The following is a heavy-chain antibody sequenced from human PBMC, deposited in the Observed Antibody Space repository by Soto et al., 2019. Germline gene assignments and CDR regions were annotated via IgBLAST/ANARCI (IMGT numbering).Heavy chain of an antibody. CDR1: GYTFTSYA. CDR3: ARSIVVVTALDY. CDR2: INAGNGNT. J-gene: IGHJ4*03. V-gene: IGHV1-3*01. Sequence: ASVKVSCKASGYTFTSYAMHWVRQAPGQRLEWMGWINAGNGNTKYSQKFQGRVTITRDTSASTAYMELGCLRSEDTAVYYCARSIVVVTALDYWGQGTTVTVSS. D-gene: IGHD2-21*02.